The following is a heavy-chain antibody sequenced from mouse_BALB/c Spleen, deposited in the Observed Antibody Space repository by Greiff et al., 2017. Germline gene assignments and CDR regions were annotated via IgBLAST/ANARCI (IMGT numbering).Heavy chain of an antibody. Sequence: VQLQQSGAELAKPGASVKMSCKASGYTFTSYWMHWVKQRPGQGLEWIGYINPSTGYTEYNQKFKDKATLTADKSSSTAYMQLSSLTSEDSAVYYCARPLYDGYPFAYWGQGTLVTVSA. D-gene: IGHD2-3*01. V-gene: IGHV1-7*01. J-gene: IGHJ3*01. CDR1: GYTFTSYW. CDR3: ARPLYDGYPFAY. CDR2: INPSTGYT.